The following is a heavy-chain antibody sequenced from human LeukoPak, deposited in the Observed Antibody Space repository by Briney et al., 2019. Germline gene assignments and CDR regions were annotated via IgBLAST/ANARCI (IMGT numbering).Heavy chain of an antibody. CDR2: IYTSGST. D-gene: IGHD6-13*01. J-gene: IGHJ5*02. CDR1: GGSFSSYY. Sequence: RSSETLSLTCTLSGGSFSSYYWSWIRQPPGKGLEWIGRIYTSGSTNYNPSLKSRVTMSVDTSKNQFSLKLSSVTAADTAVYYCARVRYSSSWYSGFHWFDPWGQGTLVTVSS. CDR3: ARVRYSSSWYSGFHWFDP. V-gene: IGHV4-4*07.